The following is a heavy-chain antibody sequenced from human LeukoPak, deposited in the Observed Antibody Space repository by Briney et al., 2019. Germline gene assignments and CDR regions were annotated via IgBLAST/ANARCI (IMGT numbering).Heavy chain of an antibody. V-gene: IGHV3-7*01. CDR1: GFTFSSYW. D-gene: IGHD5-24*01. Sequence: GGSLRLSCAASGFTFSSYWMSWVRQAPGKGLEWVANIKQDGSEKYYVDSVKGRFTISRDNAKNSLYLQMNSLRAEDTAVYYCARDSGGYNGGGFDYWGQGTLVTVSS. J-gene: IGHJ4*02. CDR2: IKQDGSEK. CDR3: ARDSGGYNGGGFDY.